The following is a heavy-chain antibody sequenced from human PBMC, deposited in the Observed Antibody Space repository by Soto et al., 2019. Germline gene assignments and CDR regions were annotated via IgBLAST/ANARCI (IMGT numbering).Heavy chain of an antibody. CDR1: GYTFTGYY. CDR3: ARARRDIVVVVAATPGYYYYGMDV. V-gene: IGHV1-2*04. CDR2: INPNRGGT. D-gene: IGHD2-15*01. J-gene: IGHJ6*02. Sequence: ASVKVSCKASGYTFTGYYMHWVRQAPGQGLEWMGWINPNRGGTNYAQKFQGWVTMTRDTSISTAYMELSRRRSDDTAVYYCARARRDIVVVVAATPGYYYYGMDVWGQGTTVTVSS.